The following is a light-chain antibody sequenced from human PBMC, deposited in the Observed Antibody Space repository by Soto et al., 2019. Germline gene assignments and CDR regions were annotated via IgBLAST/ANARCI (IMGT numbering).Light chain of an antibody. Sequence: QSALTQPPSASGSPGQSVTISCTGTCSDVGGYNYVSWYQQHPGKAPKLILYEVSKRPSGVPDRFSGSKSGNTASLTVSGLQAEDEADYYCSSYAGSNNVVFGGGTKLTVL. V-gene: IGLV2-8*01. CDR2: EVS. CDR1: CSDVGGYNY. CDR3: SSYAGSNNVV. J-gene: IGLJ2*01.